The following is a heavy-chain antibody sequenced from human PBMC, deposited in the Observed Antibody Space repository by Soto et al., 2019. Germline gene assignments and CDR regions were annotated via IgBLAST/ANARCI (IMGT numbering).Heavy chain of an antibody. Sequence: QVQLVQSGAEVKKPGSSVKVSCKASGGTFSSYAISWVRQAPGQGLEWMGGIIPIFGTANYAQKFQGRVTITADESTSTAYMELSSLRSEDTYVYYCARNQGRHLDYDCWSGYYPPRYYYGMDVWGQGTTVTVSS. CDR2: IIPIFGTA. V-gene: IGHV1-69*01. CDR3: ARNQGRHLDYDCWSGYYPPRYYYGMDV. CDR1: GGTFSSYA. D-gene: IGHD3-3*01. J-gene: IGHJ6*02.